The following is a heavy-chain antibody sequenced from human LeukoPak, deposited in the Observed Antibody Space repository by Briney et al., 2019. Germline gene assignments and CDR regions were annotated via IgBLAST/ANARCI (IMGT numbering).Heavy chain of an antibody. J-gene: IGHJ4*02. Sequence: SETLSLTCDVSGGSISTYYWSWIRQPPGKGLEWIGYNCNSGTTNYNPSLRSRVTVSVDRSKNQFSLRLTSVTAADTAVYYCARERASAGPHFDHWGRGILVTVSS. CDR2: NCNSGTT. V-gene: IGHV4-59*01. D-gene: IGHD6-13*01. CDR3: ARERASAGPHFDH. CDR1: GGSISTYY.